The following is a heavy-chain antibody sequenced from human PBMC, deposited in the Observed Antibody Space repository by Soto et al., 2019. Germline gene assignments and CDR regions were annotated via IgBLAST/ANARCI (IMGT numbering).Heavy chain of an antibody. CDR3: ARHHCSSTSSYYYYMDV. J-gene: IGHJ6*03. CDR2: INHSGST. CDR1: GGSFSGYY. Sequence: QVQLQQWGAGLLKPSETLSLTCAVYGGSFSGYYWSWIRQPPGKGLEWIGEINHSGSTNYNPSLKSRVTISVDTSKNQFYLKLSSVTAADTAVYYCARHHCSSTSSYYYYMDVWGKGTTVTVSS. D-gene: IGHD2-2*01. V-gene: IGHV4-34*01.